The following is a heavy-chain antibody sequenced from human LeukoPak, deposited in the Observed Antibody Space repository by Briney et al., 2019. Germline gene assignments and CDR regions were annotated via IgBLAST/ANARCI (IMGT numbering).Heavy chain of an antibody. CDR3: ARATSYYGSGSYTERKYYYYGMDV. Sequence: PSETLSLTCAVYGGSFSGYYWSWIRQPPGKGLEWIGEINHSGSTNYNPSLKSRATISEDTSKNQFSLKLSSVTAADTAVYYCARATSYYGSGSYTERKYYYYGMDVWGQGTTVTVSS. CDR2: INHSGST. V-gene: IGHV4-34*01. CDR1: GGSFSGYY. J-gene: IGHJ6*02. D-gene: IGHD3-10*01.